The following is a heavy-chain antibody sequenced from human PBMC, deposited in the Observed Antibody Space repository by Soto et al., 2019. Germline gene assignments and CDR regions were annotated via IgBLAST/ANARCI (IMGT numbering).Heavy chain of an antibody. CDR1: GGSISSSSYY. D-gene: IGHD6-13*01. CDR2: IYYSGST. Sequence: SETLSLTCTVSGGSISSSSYYWGWIRQPPGKGLEWIGYIYYSGSTYYNPSLKSRVTISVDTSKNQFSLKLSSVTAADTAVYYCARQFRQQPFDWFDPWGQGTLVTVSS. J-gene: IGHJ5*02. V-gene: IGHV4-39*01. CDR3: ARQFRQQPFDWFDP.